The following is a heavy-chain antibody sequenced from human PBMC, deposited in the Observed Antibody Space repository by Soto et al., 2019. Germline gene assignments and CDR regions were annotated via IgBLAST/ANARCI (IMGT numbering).Heavy chain of an antibody. J-gene: IGHJ3*02. CDR2: FYPGDSTS. CDR1: GYSFISYW. D-gene: IGHD2-2*03. CDR3: ARIIGYCRNNDCSWTFDI. V-gene: IGHV5-51*01. Sequence: PGESLKISCKTSGYSFISYWVAWVRQKRGKGLEWMGTFYPGDSTSTYSPSFQGQVTISVDKSISTAYLHLSSLKASDTAMYYCARIIGYCRNNDCSWTFDIWGQGTMVTVSS.